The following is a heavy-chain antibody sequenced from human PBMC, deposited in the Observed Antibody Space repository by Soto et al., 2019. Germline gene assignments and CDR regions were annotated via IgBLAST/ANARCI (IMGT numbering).Heavy chain of an antibody. J-gene: IGHJ6*02. CDR1: GYTFTGYY. CDR3: ARDFHLWAAAGPYYGMDV. Sequence: ASVKVSCKASGYTFTGYYMHWVRQAPGQGLEWMGWINPNSGGTNYAQKFQGWVTMTRDTSISTAYMELSRLRSDDTAVYYCARDFHLWAAAGPYYGMDVWGQGTTVTVSS. D-gene: IGHD6-13*01. CDR2: INPNSGGT. V-gene: IGHV1-2*04.